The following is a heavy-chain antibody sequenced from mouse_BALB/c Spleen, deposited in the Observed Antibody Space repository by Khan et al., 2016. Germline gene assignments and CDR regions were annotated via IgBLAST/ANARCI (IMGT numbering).Heavy chain of an antibody. V-gene: IGHV9-2-1*01. CDR1: GYTFTDYS. CDR3: ARWGFLRGYAMDY. J-gene: IGHJ4*01. D-gene: IGHD1-1*01. CDR2: INTETGEP. Sequence: QFQLVQSGPELKKPGETVKISCKASGYTFTDYSMHWVKQAPGKGLKWMGWINTETGEPTYADDFKGRFAFSLETSASTAYLQINNLKNEDTATYFCARWGFLRGYAMDYGGQGTSVTVSS.